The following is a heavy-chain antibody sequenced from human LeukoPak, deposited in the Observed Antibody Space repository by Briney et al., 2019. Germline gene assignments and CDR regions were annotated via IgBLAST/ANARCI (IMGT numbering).Heavy chain of an antibody. CDR1: GGSISSSSYY. Sequence: SETLSLTCTVSGGSISSSSYYWGWIRQPPGKGLEWIGSIYYSGSTYYNPSLKSRVTISVDTSKNQFSLKLSSVTAADTAVYYCARIQQLVSYYYYYYMDVWGKGTTVTVSS. CDR3: ARIQQLVSYYYYYYMDV. D-gene: IGHD6-6*01. CDR2: IYYSGST. J-gene: IGHJ6*03. V-gene: IGHV4-39*07.